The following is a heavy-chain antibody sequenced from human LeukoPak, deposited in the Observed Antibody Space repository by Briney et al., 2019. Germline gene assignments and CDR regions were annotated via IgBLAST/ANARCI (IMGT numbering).Heavy chain of an antibody. V-gene: IGHV4-39*01. CDR1: GGSISSSSYY. J-gene: IGHJ4*02. CDR3: ARYRGAVAGNYFDY. D-gene: IGHD6-19*01. Sequence: SETLSLTCTVSGGSISSSSYYWGWIRQPPGKGLEWIGSIFYSGSTYYNPSLQSRFTISVDTSKNQFSLKLSSVTATDTAVYYCARYRGAVAGNYFDYWGQGTLVTVSS. CDR2: IFYSGST.